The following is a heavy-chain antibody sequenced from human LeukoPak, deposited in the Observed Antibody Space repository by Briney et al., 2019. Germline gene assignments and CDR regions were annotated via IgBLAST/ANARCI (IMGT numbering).Heavy chain of an antibody. CDR3: ARDQTTDAFDI. CDR2: INPSGGST. J-gene: IGHJ3*02. D-gene: IGHD1-14*01. CDR1: GYTFTSYY. Sequence: ASVKVSCKASGYTFTSYYMHWVRQAPGQGLEWMGIINPSGGSTSYAQKLQGRVTMTRDMSTSTVYMELSSLRSEDTAVYYCARDQTTDAFDIWGQGTMVTVSS. V-gene: IGHV1-46*01.